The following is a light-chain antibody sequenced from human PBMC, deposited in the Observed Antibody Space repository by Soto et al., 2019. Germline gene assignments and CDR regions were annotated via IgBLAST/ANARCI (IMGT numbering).Light chain of an antibody. V-gene: IGKV3-11*01. CDR3: QQRSEWPLCT. CDR1: QSVSSY. CDR2: DVS. Sequence: EVILTQSPGTLSLSPGDRATLSCRASQSVSSYLAWYQQKPGQAPRLLIYDVSNRATGIPARFSGSGSGTDFTLTISSREPEDFAVYFCQQRSEWPLCTFGQGTKLEIK. J-gene: IGKJ2*02.